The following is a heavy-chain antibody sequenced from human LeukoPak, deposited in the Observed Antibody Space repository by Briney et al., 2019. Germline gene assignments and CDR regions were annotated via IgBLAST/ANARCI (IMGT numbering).Heavy chain of an antibody. Sequence: GGSLRLSCAASGFTFSNYGMHWVRQAPGKGLEWVAVIWYDGSKKEYADSVKGRFTISRDNSKNTLYLQMDSLRAEDTAVYYCAKGITYDSSGPFDYWGQGTLVTVSS. J-gene: IGHJ4*02. CDR3: AKGITYDSSGPFDY. V-gene: IGHV3-33*06. CDR2: IWYDGSKK. CDR1: GFTFSNYG. D-gene: IGHD3-22*01.